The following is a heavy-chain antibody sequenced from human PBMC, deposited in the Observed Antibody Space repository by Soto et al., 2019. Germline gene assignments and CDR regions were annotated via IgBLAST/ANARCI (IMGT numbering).Heavy chain of an antibody. CDR3: AAQRPVPRGGGY. J-gene: IGHJ4*02. V-gene: IGHV3-7*01. Sequence: EVQLVESGGGLVQPGGSLRLSCAASGFTFSSYYMSWVRQAPGKGLEWVANIKQDGSDKYYVDSVKGRFTISRDNAKNSLYLQMNSLRVEDTAVYYCAAQRPVPRGGGYWGQGTLVTVSS. D-gene: IGHD3-16*01. CDR2: IKQDGSDK. CDR1: GFTFSSYY.